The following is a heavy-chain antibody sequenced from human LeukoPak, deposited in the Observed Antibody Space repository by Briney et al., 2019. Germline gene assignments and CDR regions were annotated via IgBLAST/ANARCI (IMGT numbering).Heavy chain of an antibody. CDR2: ISGSGGST. V-gene: IGHV3-23*01. D-gene: IGHD4-11*01. J-gene: IGHJ4*02. Sequence: ETLSLTCAVYGGSFSGYYWSWIRQPPGKGLEWVSAISGSGGSTYYADSVKGRFTISRDNSKNTLYLQMNSLRAEDTAVYYCAREPTTDPGYWGQGTLVTVSS. CDR1: GGSFSGYY. CDR3: AREPTTDPGY.